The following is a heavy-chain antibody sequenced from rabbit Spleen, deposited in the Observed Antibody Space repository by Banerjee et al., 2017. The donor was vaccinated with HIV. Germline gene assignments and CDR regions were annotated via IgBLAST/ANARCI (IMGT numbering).Heavy chain of an antibody. D-gene: IGHD4-1*01. V-gene: IGHV1S45*01. CDR1: GFDFSSYYM. CDR3: ARDLAGVIGWNFGL. J-gene: IGHJ3*01. Sequence: QEQLKESGGGLVQPGGSLKLSCKASGFDFSSYYMSWVRQAPGKGLEWIACMNTNSGESVYATWAKGRFTISKTSSTTVTLRVTRLTAADTATYFCARDLAGVIGWNFGLWGQGTLVTVS. CDR2: MNTNSGES.